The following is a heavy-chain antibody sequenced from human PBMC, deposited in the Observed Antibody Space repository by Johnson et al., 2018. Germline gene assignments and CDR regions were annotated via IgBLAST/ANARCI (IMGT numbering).Heavy chain of an antibody. J-gene: IGHJ3*02. CDR3: ARWGSSGRTSDAFDI. CDR2: VYPGDSET. CDR1: GYSFSNYW. V-gene: IGHV5-51*03. D-gene: IGHD6-19*01. Sequence: VQLVQSGAEVKKPGESLKISCKGSGYSFSNYWIGWVRQMPGKGLEWMGTVYPGDSETRYSPSCQGQVTISADKSLSTAYLQWNSLRASDTAPHYCARWGSSGRTSDAFDIWGQGTMVTVSS.